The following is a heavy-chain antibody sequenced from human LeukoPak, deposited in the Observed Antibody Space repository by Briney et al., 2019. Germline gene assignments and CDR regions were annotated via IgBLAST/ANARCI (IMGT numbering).Heavy chain of an antibody. D-gene: IGHD5-12*01. CDR2: IYSGGRT. Sequence: GGSLRLSCAASGFTVSSNYMSWVREAPGKGLEWVSVIYSGGRTYYADSVKGRFTISRDNSKNTLYLQMNSLRAEDTAVYYCARGPGGGYGDFDYWGQGTLVTVSS. CDR1: GFTVSSNY. V-gene: IGHV3-53*01. CDR3: ARGPGGGYGDFDY. J-gene: IGHJ4*02.